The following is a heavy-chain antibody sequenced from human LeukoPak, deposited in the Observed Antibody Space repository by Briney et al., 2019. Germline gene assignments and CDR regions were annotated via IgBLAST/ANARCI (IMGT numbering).Heavy chain of an antibody. CDR1: GGTFSSYT. D-gene: IGHD2-15*01. CDR2: IIPILGIA. Sequence: ASVKVSCKASGGTFSSYTISWVRQAPGQGLEWMGRIIPILGIANYAQKFQGRVTITADKSTSTAYMELSSLRSEDTAVYYCARGAATPLVPRMNYGMDVRGQGTTVTVSS. J-gene: IGHJ6*02. V-gene: IGHV1-69*02. CDR3: ARGAATPLVPRMNYGMDV.